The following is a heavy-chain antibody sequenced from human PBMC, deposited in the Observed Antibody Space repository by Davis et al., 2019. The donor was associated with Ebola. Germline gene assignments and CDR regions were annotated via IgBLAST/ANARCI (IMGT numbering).Heavy chain of an antibody. Sequence: GESLKISCAASGFTFSSYSMNWVRQAPGKGLEWVSSISSSSSYIYYADSVKGRFTISRDNAKNSLYLQMNSLRAEDTAVYYCARGPSGYSSSWPNWGQGTLVTVSS. CDR3: ARGPSGYSSSWPN. D-gene: IGHD6-13*01. CDR1: GFTFSSYS. J-gene: IGHJ4*02. V-gene: IGHV3-21*01. CDR2: ISSSSSYI.